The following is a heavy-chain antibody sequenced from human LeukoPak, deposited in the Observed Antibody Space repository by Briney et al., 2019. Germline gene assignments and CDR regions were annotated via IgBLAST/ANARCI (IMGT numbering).Heavy chain of an antibody. CDR1: GGSITNSNW. D-gene: IGHD3-22*01. CDR2: IHPSGGT. CDR3: ATYYDSDAYKFDY. J-gene: IGHJ4*02. V-gene: IGHV4-4*02. Sequence: PSETLSLTCAVSGGSITNSNWWSWVRPPPGKGLEWIGEIHPSGGTNYYPSLKSRVTISLDKSKNQFSLGLTSVTAADTAVYYCATYYDSDAYKFDYWGQGTLVTVSS.